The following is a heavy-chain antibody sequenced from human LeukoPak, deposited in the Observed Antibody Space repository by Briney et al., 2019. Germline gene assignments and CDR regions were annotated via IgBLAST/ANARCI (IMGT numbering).Heavy chain of an antibody. D-gene: IGHD3-10*01. CDR3: ALTMVRGVPMTGGY. J-gene: IGHJ4*02. CDR1: GFTFSSYA. V-gene: IGHV3-30-3*01. Sequence: GGSLRLSCAASGFTFSSYAMHWVRQVPGKGLEWVAVISYDGSNKYYADSVKGRFTISRDNSKNTLYLQMNSLRAEDTAVYYCALTMVRGVPMTGGYWGQGTLVTVSS. CDR2: ISYDGSNK.